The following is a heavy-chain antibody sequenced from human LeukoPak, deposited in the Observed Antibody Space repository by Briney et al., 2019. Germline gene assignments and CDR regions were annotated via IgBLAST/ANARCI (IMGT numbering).Heavy chain of an antibody. J-gene: IGHJ6*03. V-gene: IGHV3-73*01. Sequence: GGSLRLFCAASGLPFRRSAMLGARQASGKGREWVGRIRSKANSYATAYAASVKGRFTISRDDSKNTAYLQMNSLKTEDTAVYYCTRRGGYQLLYYYYYMDVWGKGTTVTVSS. CDR2: IRSKANSYAT. CDR1: GLPFRRSA. D-gene: IGHD2-2*01. CDR3: TRRGGYQLLYYYYYMDV.